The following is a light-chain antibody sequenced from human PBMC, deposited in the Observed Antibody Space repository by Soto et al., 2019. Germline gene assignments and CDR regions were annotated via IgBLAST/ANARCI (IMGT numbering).Light chain of an antibody. V-gene: IGLV2-14*01. CDR2: DVS. CDR3: SSSTSSSTHVV. J-gene: IGLJ2*01. Sequence: QSALTQPASVSGSPGQSITISCSETSSDVGGYNYVSWYQQHPGKAPKLMIYDVSNRPSGVSDRFSGSKSGNTASLTISGLQAQDEADYYCSSSTSSSTHVVFGGGTKLTVL. CDR1: SSDVGGYNY.